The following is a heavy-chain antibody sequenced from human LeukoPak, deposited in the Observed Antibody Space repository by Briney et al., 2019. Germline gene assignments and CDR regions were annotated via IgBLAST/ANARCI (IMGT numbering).Heavy chain of an antibody. Sequence: SETLSLTCTVSGGSISSYYWSWIRQPPGKGLEWIGYIYYSGSTNYNPSLKSRVTISVDTSKNQFSLKLSSVTAADTAVYYCARGSRITMVRGVISSSYFDYWGQGTLVTVSS. V-gene: IGHV4-59*01. J-gene: IGHJ4*02. D-gene: IGHD3-10*01. CDR3: ARGSRITMVRGVISSSYFDY. CDR2: IYYSGST. CDR1: GGSISSYY.